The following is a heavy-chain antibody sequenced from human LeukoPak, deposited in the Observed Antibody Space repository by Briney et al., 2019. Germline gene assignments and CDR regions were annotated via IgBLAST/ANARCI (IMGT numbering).Heavy chain of an antibody. J-gene: IGHJ4*02. CDR2: IIPIFGTA. CDR1: RGTFSSYA. Sequence: GASVKVSCKASRGTFSSYAISWVRQAPGQGLEWMGGIIPIFGTANYAQKFQGRVTITADESTSTAYMELSSLRSEDTAVYYCARGYCSGGSCYYDYWGQGTLVTVSS. D-gene: IGHD2-15*01. V-gene: IGHV1-69*13. CDR3: ARGYCSGGSCYYDY.